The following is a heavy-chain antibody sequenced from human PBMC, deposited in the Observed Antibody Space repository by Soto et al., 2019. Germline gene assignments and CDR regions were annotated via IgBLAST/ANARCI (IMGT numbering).Heavy chain of an antibody. D-gene: IGHD3-10*01. J-gene: IGHJ5*02. CDR2: IIPVPETP. V-gene: IGHV1-69*06. CDR3: ARGNKGPGHYGPGSQGWYGP. CDR1: GGTFISHA. Sequence: QVQLVQSGAEVKKPGSSVRVSCKVYGGTFISHAINWLRQAPGQGLEWMGVIIPVPETPNNAEKFQGRLTITADKSTTTVYMELSSLTLDDTAVYFCARGNKGPGHYGPGSQGWYGPLVQGTLVTVSS.